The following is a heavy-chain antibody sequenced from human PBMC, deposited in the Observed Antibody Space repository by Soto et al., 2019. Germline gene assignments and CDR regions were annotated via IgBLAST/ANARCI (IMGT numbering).Heavy chain of an antibody. Sequence: PGGSLRLSCAASGFTFSSYAMSWVRQAPGKGLEWVSAISGSGGSTYYADSVKGRFTISRDNSKNTLYLQMNSLRAEDTAVYYCANLPPGLQTGYCSGGSCYSGHDAFDIWGQGTMVTVSS. V-gene: IGHV3-23*01. CDR2: ISGSGGST. CDR1: GFTFSSYA. CDR3: ANLPPGLQTGYCSGGSCYSGHDAFDI. J-gene: IGHJ3*02. D-gene: IGHD2-15*01.